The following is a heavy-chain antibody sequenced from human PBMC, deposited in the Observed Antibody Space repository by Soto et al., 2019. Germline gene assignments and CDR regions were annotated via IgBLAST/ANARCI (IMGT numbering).Heavy chain of an antibody. CDR3: VRAKSTTGWYFFEY. J-gene: IGHJ4*02. D-gene: IGHD1-26*01. CDR1: GFTSSDYY. Sequence: EVQLVESGGGLVQPGGSLRLSCAASGFTSSDYYMDYVRQAPGTGLAWVGRTRSKGRSYSTEYAASVQGRFTISRDDSKNSLYLQMNRLKTEDTAVYYCVRAKSTTGWYFFEYWGQGILVTVSS. V-gene: IGHV3-72*01. CDR2: TRSKGRSYST.